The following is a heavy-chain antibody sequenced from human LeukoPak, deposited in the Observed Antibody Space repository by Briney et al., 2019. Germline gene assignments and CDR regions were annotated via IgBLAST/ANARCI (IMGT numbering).Heavy chain of an antibody. CDR3: ARDNSGGSTWWFDP. J-gene: IGHJ5*02. CDR2: ISAYNGHT. D-gene: IGHD2-15*01. CDR1: GYTFTSYG. Sequence: ASVKVSCKASGYTFTSYGISWVRQAPGQGLEWMGWISAYNGHTNYAQKFQGRVTMTTDTSTSTAYMELRSLRSDDTAVYYCARDNSGGSTWWFDPWGQGTLVTVSS. V-gene: IGHV1-18*01.